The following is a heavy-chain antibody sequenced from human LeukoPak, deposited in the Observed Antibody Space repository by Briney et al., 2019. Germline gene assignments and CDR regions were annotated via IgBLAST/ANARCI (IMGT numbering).Heavy chain of an antibody. J-gene: IGHJ5*02. CDR3: ARSGYVRFWFDP. Sequence: ASVEVSCKASGCTFSSYAISWVRQAPGQGLEWMGGIIPIFGTADYAQKFQGRVTITADESTGTAYMELSSLRSEDTAVYYCARSGYVRFWFDPWGQGTLVTVSS. D-gene: IGHD5-12*01. CDR1: GCTFSSYA. V-gene: IGHV1-69*13. CDR2: IIPIFGTA.